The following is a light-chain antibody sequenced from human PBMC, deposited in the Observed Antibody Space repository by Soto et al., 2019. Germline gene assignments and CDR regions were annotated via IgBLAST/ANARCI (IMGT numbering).Light chain of an antibody. CDR1: QSVRSNY. Sequence: EIVLTQSPGTLSLSSGERATLSCRASQSVRSNYLAWYQQKPGQAPRLLIYGASSRATGIPDRFGGSGSGRDFTLTISRLETEDFAVYYCQQYASSPLTFGGVTKEEIK. V-gene: IGKV3-20*01. J-gene: IGKJ4*01. CDR3: QQYASSPLT. CDR2: GAS.